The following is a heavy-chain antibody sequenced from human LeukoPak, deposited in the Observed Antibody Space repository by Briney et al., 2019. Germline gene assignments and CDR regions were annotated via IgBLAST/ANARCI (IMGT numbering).Heavy chain of an antibody. Sequence: GSSVKVSCKASGGTFSSYAISWVRQAPGQGLEWVGGIIPIFGTANYAQKFQGRVTITADESTSTAYMELSSLRSEDTAVYYCARGDTWEYCGSTSCYLYAFDIWGQGTMVTVSS. CDR2: IIPIFGTA. CDR3: ARGDTWEYCGSTSCYLYAFDI. V-gene: IGHV1-69*01. D-gene: IGHD2-2*01. J-gene: IGHJ3*02. CDR1: GGTFSSYA.